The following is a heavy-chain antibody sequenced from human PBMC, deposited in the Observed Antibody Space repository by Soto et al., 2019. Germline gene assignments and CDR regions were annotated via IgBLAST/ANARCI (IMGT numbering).Heavy chain of an antibody. CDR3: ARGVMAHVFDY. J-gene: IGHJ4*02. D-gene: IGHD3-16*01. CDR1: GGTFSSYA. CDR2: IIPIFGTA. Sequence: ASVKVSCKASGGTFSSYAISWVRQARGQGLEWMGGIIPIFGTANYAQKFQGRVTITADKSTSTAYMELSSLRSEDTAVYYCARGVMAHVFDYWGQGTLVTVSS. V-gene: IGHV1-69*06.